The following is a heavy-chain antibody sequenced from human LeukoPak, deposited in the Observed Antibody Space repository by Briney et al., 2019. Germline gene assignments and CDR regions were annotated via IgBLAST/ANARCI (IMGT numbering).Heavy chain of an antibody. Sequence: ASVKVSCKASGYTFTGYYMHWVRQAPGQGLEWMGWINPNSGGTNYAQKFQGRVTMTRDTSISTAYMELSRLRSDDTAVYYCARDSGYSSSFDYWGQGTLVTVSS. CDR1: GYTFTGYY. V-gene: IGHV1-2*02. D-gene: IGHD6-13*01. CDR3: ARDSGYSSSFDY. CDR2: INPNSGGT. J-gene: IGHJ4*02.